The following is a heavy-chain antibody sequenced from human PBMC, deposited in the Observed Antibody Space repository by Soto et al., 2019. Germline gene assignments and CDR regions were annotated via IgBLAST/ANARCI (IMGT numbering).Heavy chain of an antibody. CDR1: GFTFDDYT. CDR2: ISWDGGST. V-gene: IGHV3-43*01. CDR3: AKDPTYYDSSGSGGYYGMDV. Sequence: GGSLRLSCAASGFTFDDYTMHWVRQAPGKGLEWVSLISWDGGSTYYADSVKGRFTISRDNSKNPLYLQMNSLRTEDTALYYCAKDPTYYDSSGSGGYYGMDVWGQGTTVTVSS. D-gene: IGHD3-22*01. J-gene: IGHJ6*02.